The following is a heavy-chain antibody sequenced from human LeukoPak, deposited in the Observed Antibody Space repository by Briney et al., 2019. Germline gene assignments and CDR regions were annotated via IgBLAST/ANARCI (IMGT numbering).Heavy chain of an antibody. CDR3: AKDFVGTGNFRGGDY. D-gene: IGHD1-1*01. CDR1: GFTFSSYS. CDR2: ISSSSSYI. Sequence: GGPLRLSCAASGFTFSSYSMNWVRQAPGKGLEWVSSISSSSSYIYYADSVKGRFTISRDNSKNILYLQMNSLRAEDTALYYCAKDFVGTGNFRGGDYWGQGTLVAVSS. V-gene: IGHV3-21*04. J-gene: IGHJ4*02.